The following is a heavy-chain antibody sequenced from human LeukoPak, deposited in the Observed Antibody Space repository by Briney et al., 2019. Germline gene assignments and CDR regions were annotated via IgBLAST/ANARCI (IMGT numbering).Heavy chain of an antibody. J-gene: IGHJ5*02. CDR3: ARTLWFGGEWFDP. CDR1: GGSISSSSYY. CDR2: IYYSGST. Sequence: PSETLSLTCTVSGGSISSSSYYWGWIRQPPGEGLEWIGSIYYSGSTYYNPSLKSRVTISVDTSKNQFSLKLSSVTAADTAVYYCARTLWFGGEWFDPWGQGTLVTVSS. D-gene: IGHD3-10*01. V-gene: IGHV4-39*01.